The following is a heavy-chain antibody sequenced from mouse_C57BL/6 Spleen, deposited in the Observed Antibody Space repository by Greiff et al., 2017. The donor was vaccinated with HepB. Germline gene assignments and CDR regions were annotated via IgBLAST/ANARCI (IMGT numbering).Heavy chain of an antibody. CDR2: IDPSDSYT. D-gene: IGHD1-1*01. CDR1: GYTFTSYW. J-gene: IGHJ4*01. Sequence: VQLQQPGAELVMPGASVKLSCKASGYTFTSYWMHWVKQRPGQGLEWIGEIDPSDSYTNYNQKFKGKSTLTVDKSSSTAYMQLSSLTSEDSAVYYCVRSTTVVKDYAMDYWGQGTSVTVSS. CDR3: VRSTTVVKDYAMDY. V-gene: IGHV1-69*01.